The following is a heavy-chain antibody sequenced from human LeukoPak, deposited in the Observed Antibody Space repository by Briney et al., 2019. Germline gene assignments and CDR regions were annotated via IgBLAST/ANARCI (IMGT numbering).Heavy chain of an antibody. J-gene: IGHJ4*02. CDR2: IYHSGST. CDR1: GGSISSSNW. Sequence: PSETLSLTCTVSGGSISSSNWWSWVRQPPGKGLEWIGEIYHSGSTNYNPSFKSRVTISVDKSKNQFSLKLSSVTAADTAVYYCASRSCSSTSCSFDYWGQGTLVTVSS. CDR3: ASRSCSSTSCSFDY. D-gene: IGHD2-2*01. V-gene: IGHV4-4*02.